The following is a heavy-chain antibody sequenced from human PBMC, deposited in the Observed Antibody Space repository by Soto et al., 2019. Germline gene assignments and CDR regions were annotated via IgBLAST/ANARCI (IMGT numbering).Heavy chain of an antibody. Sequence: ETLSLTCTVSGGSISSSSYYWGWIRQPPGKGLEWIGSIYYSGSTYYNPSLKSRVTISVDTSKNQFSLKLSSVTAADTAVYYCARQFEGGANWGSGAFDIWVQGTMVTVSS. J-gene: IGHJ3*02. V-gene: IGHV4-39*01. D-gene: IGHD7-27*01. CDR1: GGSISSSSYY. CDR3: ARQFEGGANWGSGAFDI. CDR2: IYYSGST.